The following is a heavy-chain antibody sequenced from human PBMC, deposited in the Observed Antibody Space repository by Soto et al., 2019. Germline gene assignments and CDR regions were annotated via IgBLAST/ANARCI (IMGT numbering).Heavy chain of an antibody. D-gene: IGHD5-18*01. Sequence: ASVKVSCKASGGTFSSYAISWVRQAPGQGLEWMGGIIPIFGTANYAQKFQGRVTITADESTSTAYMELSSLRSEDTAVYYCARGGAMVDKVDYWGQGTLVTVSS. V-gene: IGHV1-69*13. CDR2: IIPIFGTA. CDR3: ARGGAMVDKVDY. CDR1: GGTFSSYA. J-gene: IGHJ4*02.